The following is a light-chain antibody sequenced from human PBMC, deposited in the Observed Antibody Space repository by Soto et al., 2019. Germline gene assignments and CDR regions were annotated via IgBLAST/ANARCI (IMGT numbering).Light chain of an antibody. J-gene: IGLJ3*02. V-gene: IGLV1-44*01. CDR2: YNN. Sequence: QSVLTQPPSASGTPGQRVTISCSGTTSKIGSNTVNWYQQLPGTAPKLLIYYNNQRPSGVPDRLSGSKSGTSASLAISGLQSEDEALYYCAAWDDSLEGMVFGGGTKVTVL. CDR1: TSKIGSNT. CDR3: AAWDDSLEGMV.